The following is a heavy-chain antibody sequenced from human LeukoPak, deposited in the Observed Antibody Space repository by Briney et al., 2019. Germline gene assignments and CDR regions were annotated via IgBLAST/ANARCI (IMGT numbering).Heavy chain of an antibody. J-gene: IGHJ4*02. CDR2: IDFDGSGT. CDR1: GFTFSSYW. Sequence: GGSLRLSCAASGFTFSSYWMHWVRQAPGKGLVWVSRIDFDGSGTPYADSVRGRFTISRDNAKNTLYLQMNSLRAEDTAVYYCVRDGEGSTPFDTWGQGTLFTVSS. V-gene: IGHV3-74*01. D-gene: IGHD2-2*01. CDR3: VRDGEGSTPFDT.